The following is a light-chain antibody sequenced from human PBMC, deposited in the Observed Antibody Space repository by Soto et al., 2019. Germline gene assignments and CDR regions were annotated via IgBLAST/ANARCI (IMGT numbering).Light chain of an antibody. CDR2: GAS. Sequence: EIVLTQSPGTLALSPGARATLSCRASQSLSDNYLAWYQQKPGQAPRLLIYGASSRAAGISDRFSGSGSGTDFTLTISRLEPEDFAVYYCQQYVTSRTFGQGTKV. CDR1: QSLSDNY. J-gene: IGKJ1*01. CDR3: QQYVTSRT. V-gene: IGKV3-20*01.